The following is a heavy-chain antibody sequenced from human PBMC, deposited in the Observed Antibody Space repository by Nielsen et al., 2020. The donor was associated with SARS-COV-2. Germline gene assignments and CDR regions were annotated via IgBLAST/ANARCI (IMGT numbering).Heavy chain of an antibody. CDR2: LYYNANT. CDR1: GGSISTGSHY. D-gene: IGHD2-21*01. J-gene: IGHJ5*02. V-gene: IGHV4-61*03. CDR3: GRGLTYSGWFDP. Sequence: SETLSLTCIVSGGSISTGSHYWSWIRQTPGKGLEWIASLYYNANTHYSPSLKSRVTISVDTSKNHFSLKLRSVTAADTAVYYCGRGLTYSGWFDPWGQGTLVTVSS.